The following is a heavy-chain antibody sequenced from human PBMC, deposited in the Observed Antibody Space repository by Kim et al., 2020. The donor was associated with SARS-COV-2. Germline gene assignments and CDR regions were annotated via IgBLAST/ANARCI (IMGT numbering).Heavy chain of an antibody. CDR3: ARVLWTGYSADY. Sequence: GGSLRLSCAASGFTFSNFSINWVRQAPGKGLEWISYISSSSKTIYYADSVRGRFTISRYNAKNSLYLQMNNLRDEDTAVYYCARVLWTGYSADYWGQGTLVTVSS. CDR2: ISSSSKTI. V-gene: IGHV3-48*02. D-gene: IGHD3-3*01. CDR1: GFTFSNFS. J-gene: IGHJ4*02.